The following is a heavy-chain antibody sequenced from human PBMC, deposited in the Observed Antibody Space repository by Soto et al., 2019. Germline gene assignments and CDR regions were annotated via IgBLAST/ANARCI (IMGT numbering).Heavy chain of an antibody. CDR1: GFSFRSYW. J-gene: IGHJ4*02. CDR2: INQDGSER. V-gene: IGHV3-7*03. CDR3: AGDQPYGDSDDY. Sequence: PGGSLRLSCAASGFSFRSYWMSWVRQAPGKGLEWVANINQDGSERKEVDSAKGRFTISRDNPKNSLYLQVNSLRAEDTAVYYFAGDQPYGDSDDYWGQGTLVTVSS. D-gene: IGHD4-17*01.